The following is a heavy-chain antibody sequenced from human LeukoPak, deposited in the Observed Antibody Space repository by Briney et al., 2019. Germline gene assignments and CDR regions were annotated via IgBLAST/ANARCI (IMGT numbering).Heavy chain of an antibody. Sequence: GRSLRLSCAASGFTFSSYGMHWVRQAPGKGLEWVAVIPYDGSNKYYADSVKGRFTISRGNSKNTLYLQMNSLRAEDTAVYYCASLSPLFDYWGQGTLVTVSS. J-gene: IGHJ4*02. CDR3: ASLSPLFDY. CDR1: GFTFSSYG. V-gene: IGHV3-30*03. CDR2: IPYDGSNK.